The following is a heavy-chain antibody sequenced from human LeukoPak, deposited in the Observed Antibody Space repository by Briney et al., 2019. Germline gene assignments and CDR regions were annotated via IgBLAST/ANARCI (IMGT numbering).Heavy chain of an antibody. Sequence: SETLSLTCPLSGDSISGTTFYWGWVRQPPGKGLEWIASIYNTGSTYYNTSLESRVVISVDTSKNQFSLKLSSVSAADTAVYYSARQRRISSGPQPFDIWGQGSMVTVSS. CDR2: IYNTGST. D-gene: IGHD2-15*01. CDR3: ARQRRISSGPQPFDI. V-gene: IGHV4-39*01. CDR1: GDSISGTTFY. J-gene: IGHJ3*02.